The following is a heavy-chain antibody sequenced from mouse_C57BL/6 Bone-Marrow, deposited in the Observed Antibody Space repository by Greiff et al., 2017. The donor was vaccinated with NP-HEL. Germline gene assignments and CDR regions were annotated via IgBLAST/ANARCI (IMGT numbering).Heavy chain of an antibody. V-gene: IGHV1-19*01. J-gene: IGHJ3*01. CDR3: ARKYCSNRAWFAY. Sequence: EVQLQQSGPVLVKPGASVKMSCKASGYTFTDYYMNWVKQSHGKSLEWIGVINPYNGGTSYNQKFKGKATLTVDKSSSTAYMELNSLTSEDSAVYYCARKYCSNRAWFAYWGQGTLVTVSA. CDR1: GYTFTDYY. CDR2: INPYNGGT. D-gene: IGHD2-5*01.